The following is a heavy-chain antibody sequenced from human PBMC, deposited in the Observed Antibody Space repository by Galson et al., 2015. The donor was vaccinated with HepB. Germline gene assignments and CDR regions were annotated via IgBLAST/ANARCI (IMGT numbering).Heavy chain of an antibody. CDR2: INHDSTAI. V-gene: IGHV3-48*01. CDR3: ARDFLYSCDY. CDR1: GFTFSSYS. Sequence: SLRLSCAASGFTFSSYSVKWVRQAPGKGLEWVSHINHDSTAIHYADSVKGRFTISRDNGKNSLYLQINSLRAEDTAVYYCARDFLYSCDYWGQGTLVTVSS. J-gene: IGHJ4*02.